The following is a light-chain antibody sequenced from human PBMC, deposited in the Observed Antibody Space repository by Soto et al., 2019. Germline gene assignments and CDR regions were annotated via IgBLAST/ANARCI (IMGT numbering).Light chain of an antibody. J-gene: IGKJ4*01. V-gene: IGKV1-9*01. Sequence: DIQLTQSPSFLSASVGDRVTITCRASQGISSSLAWYQQRAGKAPKFLIYAAPTLQSGAPSRFSGSGSGTEFALTISSLQPEDSATYYCQQIKSYQLNFRGGPKVEIK. CDR1: QGISSS. CDR2: AAP. CDR3: QQIKSYQLN.